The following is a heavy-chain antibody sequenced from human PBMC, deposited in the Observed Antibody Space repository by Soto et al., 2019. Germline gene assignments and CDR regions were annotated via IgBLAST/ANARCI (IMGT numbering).Heavy chain of an antibody. CDR2: INPNSGGT. CDR1: GYTFTGYY. J-gene: IGHJ4*02. V-gene: IGHV1-2*04. CDR3: ARGAYYGSGAYYFDY. Sequence: QVQLVQSGAEVKKPGASVKVSCKASGYTFTGYYMHWVRQAPGQGLEWMGWINPNSGGTNYAQKFQGWVTMTRDTSISTAYMELSRLRSDDTAVYYCARGAYYGSGAYYFDYWGQGTLVTVSS. D-gene: IGHD3-10*01.